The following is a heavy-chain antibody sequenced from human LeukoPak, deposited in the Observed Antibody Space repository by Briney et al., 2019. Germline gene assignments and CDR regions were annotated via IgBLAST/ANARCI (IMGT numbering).Heavy chain of an antibody. J-gene: IGHJ6*02. D-gene: IGHD3-9*01. CDR1: GFTFSSYA. CDR3: AKTGYDILTGYYPYYYYGMDV. CDR2: ISGSGGST. V-gene: IGHV3-23*01. Sequence: PGGSLRLSCAASGFTFSSYAMSWVRQAPGKGLEWVSAISGSGGSTYYADSVKGRFTISRDNSKNTLYLQMNSLRAEDTAVYYCAKTGYDILTGYYPYYYYGMDVWGQGTTVTVSS.